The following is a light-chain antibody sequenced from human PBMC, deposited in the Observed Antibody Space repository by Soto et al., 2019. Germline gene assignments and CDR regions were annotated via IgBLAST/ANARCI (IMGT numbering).Light chain of an antibody. CDR3: QQRSNWPPLT. J-gene: IGKJ4*01. CDR2: DAS. V-gene: IGKV3-11*01. Sequence: EIVLTQSPATLSLSPGERATLSCRASQSVSSYLAWYQQKPGQAPRLLIYDASNRATGIPARFSGSGSVTDVTLTISSLEPEYFAVYYCQQRSNWPPLTFGGGTKVEIK. CDR1: QSVSSY.